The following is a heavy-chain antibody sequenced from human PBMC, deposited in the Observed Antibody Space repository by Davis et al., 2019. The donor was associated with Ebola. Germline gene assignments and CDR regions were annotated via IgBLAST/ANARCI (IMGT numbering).Heavy chain of an antibody. D-gene: IGHD1-1*01. CDR2: VSGSGDNT. CDR3: ARDLLEPLYYYYGMDV. CDR1: GFTFSNSA. Sequence: GESLKISCAASGFTFSNSAMSWVRQAPGKGLEWVSSVSGSGDNTYYADSVKGRFTISRDNAKNSLYLQMNSLRDEDTAVYYCARDLLEPLYYYYGMDVWGQGTTVTVSS. J-gene: IGHJ6*02. V-gene: IGHV3-23*01.